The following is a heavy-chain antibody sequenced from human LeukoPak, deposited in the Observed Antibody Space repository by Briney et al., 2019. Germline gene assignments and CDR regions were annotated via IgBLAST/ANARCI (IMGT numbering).Heavy chain of an antibody. D-gene: IGHD6-13*01. Sequence: PGGSLRLSCAASGLTFSSYAMSWVRQAPGKGLEWVSVISGSGGSTSYADSVKGRFTISRDNSKNTLYLQMGSLRAEDTAVYYCAKDRGSSWFFDYWGQGTLVTVSS. CDR3: AKDRGSSWFFDY. CDR2: ISGSGGST. CDR1: GLTFSSYA. V-gene: IGHV3-23*01. J-gene: IGHJ4*02.